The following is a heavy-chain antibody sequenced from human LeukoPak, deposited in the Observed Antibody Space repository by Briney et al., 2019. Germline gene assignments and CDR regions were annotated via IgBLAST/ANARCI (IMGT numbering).Heavy chain of an antibody. CDR1: GFTFSSYW. Sequence: GGSLRLSCAASGFTFSSYWMIWIRQAPGKGLEWVANIKRDGSEIYYMDSVKGRFTISRDNAKNSLYLQMNSLRAEDTAVYYCARGDFWGSDYWGQGTLVTVSS. CDR3: ARGDFWGSDY. V-gene: IGHV3-7*01. D-gene: IGHD3/OR15-3a*01. CDR2: IKRDGSEI. J-gene: IGHJ4*02.